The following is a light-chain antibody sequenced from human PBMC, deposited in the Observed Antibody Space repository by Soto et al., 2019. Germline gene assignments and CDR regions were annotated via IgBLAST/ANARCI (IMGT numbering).Light chain of an antibody. CDR3: QQYNNWPPIT. Sequence: EIVMTQSPATLSVSPGERATLSCRASQSVSSNLAWYQQKPGQAPRLLIYGASTRATGIPARVSGSGSGTEFTLTISSLQSEDFAVYYFQQYNNWPPITFGQGTRLEIK. V-gene: IGKV3-15*01. CDR2: GAS. J-gene: IGKJ5*01. CDR1: QSVSSN.